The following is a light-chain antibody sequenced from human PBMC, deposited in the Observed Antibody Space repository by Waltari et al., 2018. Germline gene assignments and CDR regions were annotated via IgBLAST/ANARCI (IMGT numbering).Light chain of an antibody. CDR2: ENS. CDR3: QVWDSSSDHWV. Sequence: SYVLTQPPSVSVAPGQTPRISCVGDNIGSQSVHWYQQKPGQAPVVVVYENSGRPSGIPERISGSNSGSMATLTIARVEAGDEAVYYCQVWDSSSDHWVFGGGTQLTVL. J-gene: IGLJ3*02. CDR1: NIGSQS. V-gene: IGLV3-21*02.